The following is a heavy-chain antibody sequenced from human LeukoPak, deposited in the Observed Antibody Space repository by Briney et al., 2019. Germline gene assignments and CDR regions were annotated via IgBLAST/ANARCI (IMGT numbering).Heavy chain of an antibody. V-gene: IGHV4-39*07. CDR3: ARDTGPSGTAFDY. D-gene: IGHD2-2*01. CDR2: VYYSGST. J-gene: IGHJ4*02. Sequence: SETLSLTCNVSGGSISSSSSYWVWIRQPPGKGLEWIGTVYYSGSTYYNPSLKSRVTISVDTSKNQFSLKLSSVTAADTAVYYCARDTGPSGTAFDYWGQGTLVTVSS. CDR1: GGSISSSSSY.